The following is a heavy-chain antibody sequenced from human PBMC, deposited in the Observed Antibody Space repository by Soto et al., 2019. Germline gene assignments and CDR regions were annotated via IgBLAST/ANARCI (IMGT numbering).Heavy chain of an antibody. D-gene: IGHD3-10*01. V-gene: IGHV4-39*01. Sequence: PSETLSLTCTVSGGSISSSSYYWGWIRQPPGKGLEWIGSIYYSGSTYYNPSLKSRVTISVDTSKNQFSLKLSSVTAADTAVYYCARRAAYYGSGSYFLTPFDYWGQGTLVTVSS. CDR1: GGSISSSSYY. CDR3: ARRAAYYGSGSYFLTPFDY. J-gene: IGHJ4*02. CDR2: IYYSGST.